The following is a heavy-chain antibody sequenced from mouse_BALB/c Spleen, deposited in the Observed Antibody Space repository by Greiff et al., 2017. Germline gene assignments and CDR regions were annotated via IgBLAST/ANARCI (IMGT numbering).Heavy chain of an antibody. Sequence: QLQQSGPELVKPGASVKVSCKASGYSFTDYNLYWVKQSHGKSLEWIGYIDPSNGGTSYNQKFRGKATLTVDKPSSPAFMHLNSLTSEDSAVYDSARGERYFDVWGAGTTVTVSS. CDR3: ARGERYFDV. CDR2: IDPSNGGT. CDR1: GYSFTDYN. V-gene: IGHV1S135*01. J-gene: IGHJ1*01.